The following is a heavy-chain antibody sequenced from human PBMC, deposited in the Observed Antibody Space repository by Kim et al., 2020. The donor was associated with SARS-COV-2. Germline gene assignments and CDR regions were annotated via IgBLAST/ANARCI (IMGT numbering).Heavy chain of an antibody. D-gene: IGHD5-18*01. J-gene: IGHJ4*02. V-gene: IGHV3-43D*03. CDR3: AKGDRGYSYGYLAFDY. Sequence: SVKGRFTISRDNSKNSLYLQMNSLRAEDTALYYCAKGDRGYSYGYLAFDYWGQGTLVTVSS.